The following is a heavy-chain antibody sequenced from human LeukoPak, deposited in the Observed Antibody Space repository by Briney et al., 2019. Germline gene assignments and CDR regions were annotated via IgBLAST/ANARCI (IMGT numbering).Heavy chain of an antibody. Sequence: SETLSLTCTVSGGAISSYYWSWIRQPPGKGLEWIAYIHYSGNTNYSPSLKSRVTISVDASKNQFSLRLTSVTAADTAVYYCARSGTVTNFDYWGQGTLVSVSS. D-gene: IGHD4-17*01. CDR2: IHYSGNT. J-gene: IGHJ4*02. V-gene: IGHV4-59*01. CDR3: ARSGTVTNFDY. CDR1: GGAISSYY.